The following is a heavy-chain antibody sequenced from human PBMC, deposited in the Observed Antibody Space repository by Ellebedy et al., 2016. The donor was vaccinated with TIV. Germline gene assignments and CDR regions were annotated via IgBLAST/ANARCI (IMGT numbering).Heavy chain of an antibody. D-gene: IGHD3-3*01. Sequence: GGSLRLXCAASGFTFTSYWMHWVRLLPGKGLVWVSRIHTNGTTTEYADSAKGRFTISRDNAKNTLYLQMNSLRAEDTALYYCARDRGITIFGVITPGALDLWGQGTVVTVSS. CDR3: ARDRGITIFGVITPGALDL. CDR1: GFTFTSYW. V-gene: IGHV3-74*03. CDR2: IHTNGTTT. J-gene: IGHJ3*01.